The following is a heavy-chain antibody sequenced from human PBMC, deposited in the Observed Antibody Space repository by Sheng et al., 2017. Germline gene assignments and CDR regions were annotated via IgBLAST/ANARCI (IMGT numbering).Heavy chain of an antibody. D-gene: IGHD1-26*01. CDR2: INPISGGI. V-gene: IGHV1-2*02. CDR1: GYTFTGYY. CDR3: ARVSGSSNRFYSFDI. Sequence: QVQLVQSGAEVRKPGASVKVSCKASGYTFTGYYLHWVRQAPGQGLEWMGWINPISGGINYAEKFQGRVTVTSDTSFSTASMDLSRLTSDDTAVYYCARVSGSSNRFYSFDIWGQGTMVTVSS. J-gene: IGHJ3*02.